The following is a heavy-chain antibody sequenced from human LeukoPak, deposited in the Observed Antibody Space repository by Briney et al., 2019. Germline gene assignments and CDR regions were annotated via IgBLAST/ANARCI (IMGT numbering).Heavy chain of an antibody. Sequence: GGSLGLSCAASGFTFSSYAMHWVRQAPGKGLEWVAVISYDGSNKYYADSVKGRFTISRDNSKNTLYLQMNSLRAEDTAVYYCASLWFGELVLDYWGQGTLVTVSS. CDR1: GFTFSSYA. CDR3: ASLWFGELVLDY. D-gene: IGHD3-10*01. V-gene: IGHV3-30*04. J-gene: IGHJ4*02. CDR2: ISYDGSNK.